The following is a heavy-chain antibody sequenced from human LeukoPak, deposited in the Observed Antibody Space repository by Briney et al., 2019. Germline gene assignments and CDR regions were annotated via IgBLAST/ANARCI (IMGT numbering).Heavy chain of an antibody. Sequence: SETLSLTCAVYGGSFSGYYWSWIRQPPGKGLEWIGEINHSGSTNYNPSLKSRVTISVDTSKNQLSLKLSSVTAADTALYYCARFPWSGAPNWFDPWGQGTLVTVSS. D-gene: IGHD3-3*01. CDR2: INHSGST. J-gene: IGHJ5*02. CDR1: GGSFSGYY. CDR3: ARFPWSGAPNWFDP. V-gene: IGHV4-34*01.